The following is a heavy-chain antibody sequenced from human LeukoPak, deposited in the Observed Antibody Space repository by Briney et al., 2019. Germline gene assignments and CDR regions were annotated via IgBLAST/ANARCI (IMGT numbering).Heavy chain of an antibody. Sequence: EASVKVSCKASGYTFTGHYMHWARQAPGQGLEWMGWINTDTGDRGSAQKFHGRVTMTRDTSIRTVYMELSSLGPDDTAFYYCAREGWDQRDAAAFDHWGQGTLVTVSS. D-gene: IGHD6-19*01. CDR2: INTDTGDR. J-gene: IGHJ4*02. CDR3: AREGWDQRDAAAFDH. CDR1: GYTFTGHY. V-gene: IGHV1-2*02.